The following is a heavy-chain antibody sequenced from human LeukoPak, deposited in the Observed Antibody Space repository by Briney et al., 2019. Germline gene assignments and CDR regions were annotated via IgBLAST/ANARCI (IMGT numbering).Heavy chain of an antibody. V-gene: IGHV4-38-2*02. D-gene: IGHD1-26*01. Sequence: SETLPLTCTVSGYSISSGYYWGWIRQPPGKGLEWIGSIYHSGSTYYNPSLKSRVTISVDTSKNQFSLQLNSVTPEDTAVYYCARQGGSYWGEFDYWGQGTLVTVSS. J-gene: IGHJ4*02. CDR1: GYSISSGYY. CDR2: IYHSGST. CDR3: ARQGGSYWGEFDY.